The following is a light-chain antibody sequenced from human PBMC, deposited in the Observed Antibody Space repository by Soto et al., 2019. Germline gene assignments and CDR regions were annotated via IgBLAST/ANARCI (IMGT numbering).Light chain of an antibody. CDR1: QAIRND. V-gene: IGKV1-16*01. Sequence: DIQMTQSPSSVSASVGDRVTITCRASQAIRNDLAWFQQKPGKAPKSLIYAASNLQSGVPSRFSGSGSGTDFTLTISSLQPEDFATYYCQQLNTYSLTFGGGTKVDI. CDR2: AAS. J-gene: IGKJ4*01. CDR3: QQLNTYSLT.